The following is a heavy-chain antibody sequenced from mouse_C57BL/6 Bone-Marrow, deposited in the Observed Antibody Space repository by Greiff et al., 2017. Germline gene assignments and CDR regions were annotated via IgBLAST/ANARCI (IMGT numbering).Heavy chain of an antibody. V-gene: IGHV5-16*01. Sequence: EVMLVESEGGLVQPGSSMKLSCTASGFTFSDYYMAWVRQVPEKGLEWVANINYDGSSTYYLDSLKSRFIISRDNAKNILYLQMSSLKSEDTATYCCARVGGGYFDVWGTGTTVTVSA. CDR1: GFTFSDYY. CDR3: ARVGGGYFDV. J-gene: IGHJ1*03. CDR2: INYDGSST.